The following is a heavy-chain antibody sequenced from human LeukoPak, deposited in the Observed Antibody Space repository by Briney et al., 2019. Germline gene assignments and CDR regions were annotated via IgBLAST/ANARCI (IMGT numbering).Heavy chain of an antibody. Sequence: GGSLRLSCAASGFTLSNHWMIWVRQAPGKGLEWVSVIYSGGSTYYADSVKGRFTISRDNSKNTLYLQMNSLRAEDTAVYYCAKDQLTMIVVAYSQSGNYWGQGTLVTVSS. CDR3: AKDQLTMIVVAYSQSGNY. CDR2: IYSGGST. D-gene: IGHD3-22*01. CDR1: GFTLSNHW. J-gene: IGHJ4*02. V-gene: IGHV3-53*01.